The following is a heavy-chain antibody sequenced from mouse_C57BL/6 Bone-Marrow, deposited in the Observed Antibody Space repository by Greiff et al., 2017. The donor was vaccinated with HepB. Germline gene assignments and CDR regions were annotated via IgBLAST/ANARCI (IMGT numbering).Heavy chain of an antibody. V-gene: IGHV7-3*01. CDR3: VRGSNPVAY. Sequence: EVKLMESGGGLVQPGGSLSLSCAASGFTFTDYYMSWVRQPPGKALEWLGFIRTKANGYTTEYSASVKGRFTISRDNSQSILYLQMNALRAEDSATYCCVRGSNPVAYWGQGTLVTVSA. J-gene: IGHJ3*01. CDR1: GFTFTDYY. CDR2: IRTKANGYTT. D-gene: IGHD2-5*01.